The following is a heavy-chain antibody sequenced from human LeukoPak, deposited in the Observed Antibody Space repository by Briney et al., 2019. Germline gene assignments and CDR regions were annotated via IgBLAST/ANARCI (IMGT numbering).Heavy chain of an antibody. CDR1: GFTFSSYA. Sequence: PGGSLRLSCSASGFTFSSYAMHWVRQAPGKGLEYVSAISSNGGSTYYADSVKGRFTISRDNSKNTLYLQMSSLGAEDTAVYYCVKDEYCSGGSCLLAEYFQHWGQGTLVTVSS. CDR3: VKDEYCSGGSCLLAEYFQH. D-gene: IGHD2-15*01. CDR2: ISSNGGST. J-gene: IGHJ1*01. V-gene: IGHV3-64D*06.